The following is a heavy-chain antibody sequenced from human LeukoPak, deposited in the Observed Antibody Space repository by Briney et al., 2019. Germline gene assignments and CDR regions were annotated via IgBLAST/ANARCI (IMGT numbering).Heavy chain of an antibody. J-gene: IGHJ4*02. CDR3: AKYVCGGDCYDYFDC. CDR1: GFTFSSYG. Sequence: PGRSLRLSCAASGFTFSSYGMHWVRQAPGKGLEWVAVISYDGSNKYYADSVKGRFTISRDNSKNMLYLQMNSLRAEDTAVYYCAKYVCGGDCYDYFDCWGQGTLVTVSS. V-gene: IGHV3-30*18. CDR2: ISYDGSNK. D-gene: IGHD2-21*02.